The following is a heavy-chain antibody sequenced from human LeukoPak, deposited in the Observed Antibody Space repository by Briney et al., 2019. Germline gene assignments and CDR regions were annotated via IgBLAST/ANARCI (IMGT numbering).Heavy chain of an antibody. V-gene: IGHV3-30*03. J-gene: IGHJ4*02. CDR2: ISYDGSNK. CDR3: ARSTYYYDSRSSGFDY. CDR1: GFTSSSYG. Sequence: GGSLRLSCAASGFTSSSYGMHWVRQAPGKGLEWVAVISYDGSNKYYADSVKGRFTISRDNSKNTLYLQMNSLRAEDTAVYYCARSTYYYDSRSSGFDYWGQGTLVTVSS. D-gene: IGHD3-22*01.